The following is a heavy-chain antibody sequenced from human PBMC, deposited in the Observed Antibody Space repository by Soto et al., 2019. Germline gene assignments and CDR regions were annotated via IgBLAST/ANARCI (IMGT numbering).Heavy chain of an antibody. CDR3: AKDVGPLGYGDYVA. V-gene: IGHV1-2*04. CDR1: GYTFTGYY. Sequence: ASVKVSCKASGYTFTGYYMHWVRQAPGQGLERMGWINPNSGGTNYAQKFQGWVTMTRDTSISTAYMELSRLRSDDTAVYYCAKDVGPLGYGDYVAWGQGTLVTVSS. D-gene: IGHD4-17*01. CDR2: INPNSGGT. J-gene: IGHJ5*02.